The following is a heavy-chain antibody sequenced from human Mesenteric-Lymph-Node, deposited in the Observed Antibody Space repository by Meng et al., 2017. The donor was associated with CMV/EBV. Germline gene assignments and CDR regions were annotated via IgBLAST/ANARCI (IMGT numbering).Heavy chain of an antibody. V-gene: IGHV4-59*01. CDR1: GASISNYY. CDR2: IYYSGTT. D-gene: IGHD6-13*01. CDR3: ARVGRSAAGFDY. J-gene: IGHJ4*02. Sequence: SETLSLTCTVSGASISNYYLSWSRQPPGKGLERIGYIYYSGTTNYNPSLKSRVTISLDTSKTQFSLKLSSVTAADTAVYYCARVGRSAAGFDYWGQGTLVTVSS.